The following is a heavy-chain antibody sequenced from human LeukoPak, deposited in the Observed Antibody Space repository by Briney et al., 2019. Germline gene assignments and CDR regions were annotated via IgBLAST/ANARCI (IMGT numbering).Heavy chain of an antibody. CDR1: GFTFSSYW. CDR3: ARKYCSSTSCRFDP. Sequence: GSLRLSCAASGFTFSSYWMSWIRQPPGKGLEWIGEINHSGSTNYNPSLKGRVTISVDTSKNQFSLKLSSVTAADTAVYYCARKYCSSTSCRFDPWGQGTLVTVSS. V-gene: IGHV4-34*01. D-gene: IGHD2-2*01. J-gene: IGHJ5*02. CDR2: INHSGST.